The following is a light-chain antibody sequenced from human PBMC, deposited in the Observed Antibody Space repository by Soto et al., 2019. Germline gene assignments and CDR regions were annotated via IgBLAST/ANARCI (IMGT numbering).Light chain of an antibody. J-gene: IGLJ1*01. Sequence: QSALTQPASVSGSPGQSSTISCTGTSSDIGAYDYVSWYQQHPGKAPKLMIFDDSNRPSGVSNRFSDSKSGNTASLTISGLQAEDEADYYCSSYTSGSTVFGTGTKVTVL. CDR3: SSYTSGSTV. CDR2: DDS. CDR1: SSDIGAYDY. V-gene: IGLV2-14*03.